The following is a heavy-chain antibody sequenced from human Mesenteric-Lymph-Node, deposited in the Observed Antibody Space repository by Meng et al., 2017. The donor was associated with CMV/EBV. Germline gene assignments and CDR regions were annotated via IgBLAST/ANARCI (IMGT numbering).Heavy chain of an antibody. Sequence: SETLSLTCTVSGGSVSRGSYYWSWIRQPPGKGLEWIGYIYYSGNTNYNPSLKSRVTISVDASRDQFSLKLDSVTAADTAVYYCARVGYDSSGYPLPDFDYWGQGTPVTVSS. CDR2: IYYSGNT. CDR3: ARVGYDSSGYPLPDFDY. D-gene: IGHD3-22*01. J-gene: IGHJ4*02. V-gene: IGHV4-61*01. CDR1: GGSVSRGSYY.